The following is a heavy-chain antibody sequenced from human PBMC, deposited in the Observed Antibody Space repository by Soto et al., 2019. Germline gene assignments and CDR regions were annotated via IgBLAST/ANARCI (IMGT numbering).Heavy chain of an antibody. CDR2: IYYSGST. CDR3: ARRRDYYDTHAFDI. Sequence: QLQLQESGPGLVKPSETLSLTCTVSGGSISSSSYYWGWIRQPPGKGLEWIGSIYYSGSTYYNPSLKSRVTIPVDTSKNQFSLKLSSVTAADTAVYYCARRRDYYDTHAFDIWGQGTMVTVSS. CDR1: GGSISSSSYY. J-gene: IGHJ3*02. D-gene: IGHD3-22*01. V-gene: IGHV4-39*01.